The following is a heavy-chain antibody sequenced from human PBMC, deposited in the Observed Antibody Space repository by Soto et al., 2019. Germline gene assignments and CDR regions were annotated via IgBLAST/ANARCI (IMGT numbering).Heavy chain of an antibody. D-gene: IGHD6-13*01. V-gene: IGHV4-59*08. J-gene: IGHJ6*03. CDR1: GGSISSYY. CDR2: IYYSGST. Sequence: ASETLSLTCTVSGGSISSYYWSWIRQPPGKGLEWIGYIYYSGSTNYNPSLKSRVTISVDTSKNQFSLKLSSVTAADTAVYYCARRSSSWCVDYYYMDVWGKGTTVTVSS. CDR3: ARRSSSWCVDYYYMDV.